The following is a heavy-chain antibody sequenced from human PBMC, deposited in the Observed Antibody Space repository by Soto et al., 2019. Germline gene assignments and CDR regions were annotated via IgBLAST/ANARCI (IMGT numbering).Heavy chain of an antibody. CDR3: VHRTVSNGAWFVP. J-gene: IGHJ5*02. Sequence: ASGPTLVNPTQTLTLNCAFSGFSLSTTGEGVGWFRQPPGKAPEWLALIYWDDDVRYSPSLRNRLTITKDTSENQVVLTMTNIDPLDTATYYCVHRTVSNGAWFVPWGQGILVTVSS. V-gene: IGHV2-5*02. D-gene: IGHD4-4*01. CDR2: IYWDDDV. CDR1: GFSLSTTGEG.